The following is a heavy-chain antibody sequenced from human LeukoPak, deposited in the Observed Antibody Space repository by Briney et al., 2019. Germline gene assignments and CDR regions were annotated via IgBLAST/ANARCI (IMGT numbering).Heavy chain of an antibody. CDR2: INTNTGNP. CDR3: ARAWQWLVIDS. V-gene: IGHV7-4-1*02. D-gene: IGHD6-19*01. Sequence: ASVKVSCKASGYTSTTYGINWVRQAPGQGLEWMGWINTNTGNPTYAQGFTGRFVFSLDTSVSTAYLQISSLQAEDTAVYYCARAWQWLVIDSWGQGTLVTVSS. CDR1: GYTSTTYG. J-gene: IGHJ4*02.